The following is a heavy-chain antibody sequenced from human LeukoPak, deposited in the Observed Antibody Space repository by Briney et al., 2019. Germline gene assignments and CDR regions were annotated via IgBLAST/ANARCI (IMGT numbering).Heavy chain of an antibody. D-gene: IGHD2-2*01. CDR2: IWYDGSNK. V-gene: IGHV3-33*06. CDR1: GFTFSSYG. Sequence: GGSLRLSCAASGFTFSSYGMHWVRQAPGKGLEWVAVIWYDGSNKYYADSVKGRFTISRDNSKNTLYLQMNSRRAEDTAVYYCAKSSAALPGYWGQGTLVTVSS. J-gene: IGHJ4*02. CDR3: AKSSAALPGY.